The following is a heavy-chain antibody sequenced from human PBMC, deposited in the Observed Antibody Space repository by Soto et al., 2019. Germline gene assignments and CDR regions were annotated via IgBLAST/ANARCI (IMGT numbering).Heavy chain of an antibody. Sequence: QVQLVQSGAEVKKPGASVKVSCKASGYTFTDDAISWVRQAPGQGLEWMGWISAYNGNRNYAQKFQGRVTMTTDTSTSTAYMELRSLRSDDTAVYYCARDLEITILRGVIIYWGQGTLVTVSS. CDR2: ISAYNGNR. V-gene: IGHV1-18*01. CDR1: GYTFTDDA. D-gene: IGHD3-10*01. J-gene: IGHJ4*02. CDR3: ARDLEITILRGVIIY.